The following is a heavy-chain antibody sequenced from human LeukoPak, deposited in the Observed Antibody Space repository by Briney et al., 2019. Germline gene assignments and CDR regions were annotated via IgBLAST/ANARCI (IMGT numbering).Heavy chain of an antibody. CDR3: ARVGYGDYTPPDFDY. CDR2: ISYDGSNK. V-gene: IGHV3-30*04. Sequence: GRSLRLSCAASGFTFSSYAMHWVRQAPGKGLEWVAVISYDGSNKYYADSVKGRFTISRDNSKNTLYLQMNSLRAEDTAVYYCARVGYGDYTPPDFDYWGQGTLVTVSS. J-gene: IGHJ4*02. CDR1: GFTFSSYA. D-gene: IGHD4-17*01.